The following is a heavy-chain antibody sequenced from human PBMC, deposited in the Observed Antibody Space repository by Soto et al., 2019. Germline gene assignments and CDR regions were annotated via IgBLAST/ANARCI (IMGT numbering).Heavy chain of an antibody. Sequence: QVQLQESGPGLMKPSQTLSLTCSVSGASTVSHYHWTWIRQPPGKGLEWMGYIFNSGTTFYNPSLTSRLSISMDTSGNHFSLELRSVTAADTAVYYCALALGTTTGLDYWGQGTLVTVSS. CDR1: GASTVSHYH. J-gene: IGHJ4*02. CDR3: ALALGTTTGLDY. V-gene: IGHV4-31*02. D-gene: IGHD1-7*01. CDR2: IFNSGTT.